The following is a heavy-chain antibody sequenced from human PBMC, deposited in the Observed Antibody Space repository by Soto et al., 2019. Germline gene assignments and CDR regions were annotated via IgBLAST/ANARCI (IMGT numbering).Heavy chain of an antibody. V-gene: IGHV3-74*01. Sequence: EVQLVESGGTLVQPGGSLRLSCAASGFTFNTYWRHWVRQAPGKGFVWVSRINCDGTKTTYADSVKGGFTISRDNAKNTVYLQMNSLTAEDTAVYYCATVATNSYDWLDPRGQGTLLTVSS. CDR2: INCDGTKT. CDR3: ATVATNSYDWLDP. J-gene: IGHJ5*02. D-gene: IGHD5-12*01. CDR1: GFTFNTYW.